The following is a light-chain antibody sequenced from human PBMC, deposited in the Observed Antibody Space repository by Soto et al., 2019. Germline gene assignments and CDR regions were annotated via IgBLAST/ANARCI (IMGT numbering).Light chain of an antibody. CDR3: SSYAGSNKV. CDR1: SSDVGGYNY. CDR2: EVS. Sequence: QSALTQPPSASGSPGQSVTISCTGTSSDVGGYNYVSWYQQHPGKAPKLMIYEVSKRPSGVPDRFSGSKSGNTASLTVSGREAEDEADYYCSSYAGSNKVFGGGTKLTVL. V-gene: IGLV2-8*01. J-gene: IGLJ3*02.